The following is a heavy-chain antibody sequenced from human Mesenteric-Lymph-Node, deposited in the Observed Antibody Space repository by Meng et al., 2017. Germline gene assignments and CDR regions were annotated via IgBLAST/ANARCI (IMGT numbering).Heavy chain of an antibody. D-gene: IGHD3-16*01. J-gene: IGHJ5*02. CDR3: AKVLAGYDYWRWFDP. V-gene: IGHV3-23*01. CDR2: ISGSGDAT. Sequence: EVQLLESGGDLVQPGGYLRLSCAASGFSFSSYAMNWVRQAPGKGLEWVSGISGSGDATYYADSVKGRFTISRDNSRNTVYLQMRSLRAEDTAVYYCAKVLAGYDYWRWFDPWGQGTLVTVSS. CDR1: GFSFSSYA.